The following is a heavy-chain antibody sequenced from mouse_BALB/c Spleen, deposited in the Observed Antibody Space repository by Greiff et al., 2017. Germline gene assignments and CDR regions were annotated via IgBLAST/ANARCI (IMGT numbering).Heavy chain of an antibody. CDR3: ASSARAFAY. CDR1: GFNIKDTY. CDR2: IDPANGNT. D-gene: IGHD3-1*01. J-gene: IGHJ3*01. V-gene: IGHV14-3*02. Sequence: VHVKQSGAELVKPGASVKLSCTASGFNIKDTYMHWVKQRPEQGLEWIGRIDPANGNTKYDPKFQGKATITADTSSNTAYLQLSSLTSEDTAVYYCASSARAFAYWGQGTLVTVAA.